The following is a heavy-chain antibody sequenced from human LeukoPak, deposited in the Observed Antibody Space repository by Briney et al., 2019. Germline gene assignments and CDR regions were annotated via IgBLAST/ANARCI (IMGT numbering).Heavy chain of an antibody. Sequence: GGSLRFSCAASGFTFSSYSMNWVRQAPGKGLEWVSSISSSSSYIYSADSVKGRFTISRDNAKNSLYLQMNSLRAEDTAVYYFARDRGFQPWGQGNLVTVSS. D-gene: IGHD3-10*01. V-gene: IGHV3-21*01. CDR1: GFTFSSYS. J-gene: IGHJ1*01. CDR2: ISSSSSYI. CDR3: ARDRGFQP.